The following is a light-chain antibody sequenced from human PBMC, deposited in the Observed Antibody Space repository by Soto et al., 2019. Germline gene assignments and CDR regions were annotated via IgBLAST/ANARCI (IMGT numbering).Light chain of an antibody. Sequence: DIQMTQSPSSLSASVGDTVTITCRASQGINNYFTWFQQRPGKVPKLLIYAASTLQSGVPSRFRGSRSGTDFTLTISSLQPEDVATFYCQNYYSVPRTFGHGTKVEIK. CDR3: QNYYSVPRT. V-gene: IGKV1-27*01. J-gene: IGKJ1*01. CDR1: QGINNY. CDR2: AAS.